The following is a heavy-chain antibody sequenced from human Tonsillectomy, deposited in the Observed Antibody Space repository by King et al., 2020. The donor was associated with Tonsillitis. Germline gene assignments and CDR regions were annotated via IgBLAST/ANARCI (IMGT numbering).Heavy chain of an antibody. CDR2: IWYDGSNK. CDR3: ATGPPQYDFWRAYYTGDF. Sequence: HVQLVESGGGVVQPGRSLRLSCAASGFIFSNYGMHWVRQAPGKGLDWVAVIWYDGSNKYYAESVKGRFTISRDNSKNTLYLQMSSLRAEDTAIYYCATGPPQYDFWRAYYTGDFWGQGTLVAVSP. J-gene: IGHJ4*02. V-gene: IGHV3-33*01. D-gene: IGHD3-3*01. CDR1: GFIFSNYG.